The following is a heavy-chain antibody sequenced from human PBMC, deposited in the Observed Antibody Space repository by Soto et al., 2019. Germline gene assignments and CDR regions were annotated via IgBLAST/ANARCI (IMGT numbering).Heavy chain of an antibody. CDR1: GFSFSDYW. V-gene: IGHV3-74*01. CDR3: TRSDWFDP. J-gene: IGHJ5*02. D-gene: IGHD2-21*01. CDR2: IKSDGSET. Sequence: EVQLVESGGGLVQTGGSLRLSCAASGFSFSDYWMHWVRQAPGKGLVWVSRIKSDGSETYYADSVKGRFTVSRDNAKKTLYLPMNSLRAEDTAVYYCTRSDWFDPWGQGTLVIVSS.